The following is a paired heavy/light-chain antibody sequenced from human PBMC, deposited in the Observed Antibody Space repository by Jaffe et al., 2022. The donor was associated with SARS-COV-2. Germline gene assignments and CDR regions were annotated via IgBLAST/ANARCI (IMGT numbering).Heavy chain of an antibody. D-gene: IGHD6-13*01. J-gene: IGHJ3*02. CDR1: GYSINSGYY. CDR3: ARQYSSIWQPHYAFDI. CDR2: FQYGGST. Sequence: QVQLQQWGAGLLKSSETLSLTCAVSGYSINSGYYWAWIRQSPGKGLEWIGSFQYGGSTYYSPSLQSRVTISGDPSRNHFSLNLKSVTAADTAVYYCARQYSSIWQPHYAFDIWGQGTMLTVSS. V-gene: IGHV4-38-2*01.
Light chain of an antibody. V-gene: IGKV1-39*01. CDR1: QSISTY. CDR2: DAS. Sequence: DIQMTQSPSSLSASVGDRVTITCRASQSISTYLNWYQQKPGKAPKLLICDASSLQSGVPSRFRGSGSGTDFTLAINSLQPEDFASYYCQQTYRDPLTFGGGTKVEIK. J-gene: IGKJ4*01. CDR3: QQTYRDPLT.